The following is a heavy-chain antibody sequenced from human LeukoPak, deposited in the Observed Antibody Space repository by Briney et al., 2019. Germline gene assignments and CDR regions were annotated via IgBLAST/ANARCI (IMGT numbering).Heavy chain of an antibody. CDR1: GGSSSGYY. V-gene: IGHV4-34*01. J-gene: IGHJ4*02. D-gene: IGHD6-19*01. Sequence: SETLSLTCAVYGGSSSGYYWSWIRQPPGKGLEWIGEINHSGSTNYNPSIKSRVTISVDTSKNQFSLKLSSVTAADTAVYYCARGRRIAVGGNRFHYWGQGTLVTVSS. CDR3: ARGRRIAVGGNRFHY. CDR2: INHSGST.